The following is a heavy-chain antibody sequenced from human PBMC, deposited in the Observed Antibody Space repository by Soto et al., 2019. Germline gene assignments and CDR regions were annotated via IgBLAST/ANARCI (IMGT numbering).Heavy chain of an antibody. D-gene: IGHD4-17*01. V-gene: IGHV4-30-4*01. J-gene: IGHJ2*01. CDR1: GGSISGGVGGLYY. CDR3: AREVIPLTTDWYFDL. Sequence: PSETLSLTCTVSGGSISGGVGGLYYWSWIRQPPGKGLEWIGYIYDSGSTYYNPSLKSRVTISVDTSKNRFSLRLSSVTAADTAVYYCAREVIPLTTDWYFDLWGRGTLVTVSS. CDR2: IYDSGST.